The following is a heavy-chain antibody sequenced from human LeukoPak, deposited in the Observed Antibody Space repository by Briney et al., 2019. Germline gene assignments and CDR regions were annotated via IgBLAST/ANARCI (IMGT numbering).Heavy chain of an antibody. J-gene: IGHJ6*03. CDR2: ISSSSSYI. V-gene: IGHV3-21*01. CDR3: ARRDYYYYYMDV. Sequence: GGSLRLSCAASGFTFSSYSMNWVRQAPGKGLEWVLSISSSSSYIYYADSVKGRFTISRDNAKNSLYLQMNSLRAEDTAVYYCARRDYYYYYMDVWGKGTTVTVSS. CDR1: GFTFSSYS.